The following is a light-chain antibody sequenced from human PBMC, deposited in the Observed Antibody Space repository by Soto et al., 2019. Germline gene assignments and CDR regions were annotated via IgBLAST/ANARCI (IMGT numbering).Light chain of an antibody. V-gene: IGKV1-33*01. CDR1: QGISSY. J-gene: IGKJ5*01. Sequence: IQLTQSPSSLSASVGYRFTITCRVSQGISSYLNWYPQKPRKAPNLLIYDASNLETGVPSRLSGSGSGTDFTFTISSLQPEDIATYYCQQYDNPITFGQGTRLEIK. CDR3: QQYDNPIT. CDR2: DAS.